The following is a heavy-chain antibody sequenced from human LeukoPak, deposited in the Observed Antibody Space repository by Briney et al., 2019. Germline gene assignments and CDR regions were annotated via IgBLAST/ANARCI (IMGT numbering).Heavy chain of an antibody. Sequence: PSETLSLTCTVSGGSISSYYWSWIRQPAGKGLEWIGRIYTSGSTNYNPSLKSRVTMSVDTSKNQFSLKLSSVTAADTAVYYCARDLTRGLLLWDDAFDIWGQGTMVTVSS. V-gene: IGHV4-4*07. J-gene: IGHJ3*02. CDR1: GGSISSYY. CDR3: ARDLTRGLLLWDDAFDI. D-gene: IGHD3-16*01. CDR2: IYTSGST.